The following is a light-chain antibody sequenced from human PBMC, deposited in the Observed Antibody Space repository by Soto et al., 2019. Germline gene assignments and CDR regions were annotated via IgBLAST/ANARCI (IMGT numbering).Light chain of an antibody. V-gene: IGKV3-20*01. Sequence: EIVLTQSPGTLSLSPGERATLSCRASESVSSPYLAWYQQKPGQAPRLLIHGASSRATGIPDRFSGSGSGTDFTLTICRLEPEDFAVYYCQQFGSSWTFGQGTKVEIK. CDR1: ESVSSPY. CDR3: QQFGSSWT. J-gene: IGKJ1*01. CDR2: GAS.